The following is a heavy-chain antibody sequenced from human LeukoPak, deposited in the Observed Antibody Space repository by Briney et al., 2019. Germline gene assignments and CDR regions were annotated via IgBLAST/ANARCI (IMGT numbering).Heavy chain of an antibody. V-gene: IGHV1-46*01. J-gene: IGHJ1*01. CDR1: GYTFTTYY. CDR2: INPSGGST. CDR3: ARGQPPYNIDWKQYFQN. Sequence: ASVKVSCKASGYTFTTYYMHWVRQAPGQGLEWMGVINPSGGSTSYAQKFQGRVTMTRDTSTGTVYMELSSLRSEDTAVYYCARGQPPYNIDWKQYFQNWGQGTLVTVSS. D-gene: IGHD3-9*01.